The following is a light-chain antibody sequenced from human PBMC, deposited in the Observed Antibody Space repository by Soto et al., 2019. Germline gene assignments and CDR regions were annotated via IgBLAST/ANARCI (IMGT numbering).Light chain of an antibody. CDR3: CAYVGARSYV. J-gene: IGLJ1*01. CDR1: NNL. Sequence: QSALTQPASVSGYPGQSITISCTGTNNLVSWYQQHPGKAPKVVLYEGTKRPSGVSNRFSGSNSGSTASLTISGLQAEDEAHYFCCAYVGARSYVFGPGTKVT. V-gene: IGLV2-23*01. CDR2: EGT.